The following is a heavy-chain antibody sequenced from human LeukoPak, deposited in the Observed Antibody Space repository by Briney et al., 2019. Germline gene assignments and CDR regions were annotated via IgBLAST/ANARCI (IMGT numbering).Heavy chain of an antibody. CDR1: GYTFTAYY. V-gene: IGHV1-2*02. CDR2: INPNNGDT. CDR3: AMSSYTSTWAGTY. Sequence: ASVKVSCKASGYTFTAYYLRWVRQAPGQGLEWMGWINPNNGDTDYAQKFQGRVTMTRNTSITTGYVELSSLRSDDTAVYYCAMSSYTSTWAGTYWGQGTLVIVSS. D-gene: IGHD6-13*01. J-gene: IGHJ4*02.